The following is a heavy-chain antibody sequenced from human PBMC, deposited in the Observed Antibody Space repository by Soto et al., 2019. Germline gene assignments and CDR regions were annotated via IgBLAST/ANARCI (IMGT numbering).Heavy chain of an antibody. CDR2: IYYSGST. CDR1: GGSISSGGYY. V-gene: IGHV4-31*03. CDR3: ARDDGGNSGTGWYFDL. J-gene: IGHJ2*01. Sequence: QVQLQESGPGLVKPSQTLSLTCTVSGGSISSGGYYWSWIRQHPGKGLEWIGYIYYSGSTYYNPSLKSRVTISVDTSKNQLSLKLSSVTAADTAVYYCARDDGGNSGTGWYFDLWGRGTLVTVSS. D-gene: IGHD2-21*02.